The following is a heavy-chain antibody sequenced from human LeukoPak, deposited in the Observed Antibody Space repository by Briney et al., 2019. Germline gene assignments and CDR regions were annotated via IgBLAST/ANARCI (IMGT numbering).Heavy chain of an antibody. J-gene: IGHJ4*02. D-gene: IGHD3-22*01. V-gene: IGHV3-30-3*01. CDR1: GFTFSSYA. Sequence: GGSLRLSCAASGFTFSSYAVHWVRQAPGKGLEWVAVISYDGSNKYYADSVKGRFTISRDNSKNTLYLQMNSLRAEDTAVYYCARDGYDSSGYYVDYWGQGTLVTVSS. CDR2: ISYDGSNK. CDR3: ARDGYDSSGYYVDY.